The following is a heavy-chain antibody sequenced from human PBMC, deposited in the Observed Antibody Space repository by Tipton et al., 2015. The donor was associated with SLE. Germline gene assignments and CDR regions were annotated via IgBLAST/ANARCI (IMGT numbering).Heavy chain of an antibody. Sequence: LRLSCAASGFTFSSYSMNWVRQAPGKGLEWIGYIYYSGSTNYNPSLKSRVTISVDRSKNQFSLKLTSVTAADTAVYYCARGGSWFDSWGQGTLVTVSS. CDR3: ARGGSWFDS. CDR1: GFTFSSYS. V-gene: IGHV4-59*01. D-gene: IGHD3-10*01. J-gene: IGHJ5*01. CDR2: IYYSGST.